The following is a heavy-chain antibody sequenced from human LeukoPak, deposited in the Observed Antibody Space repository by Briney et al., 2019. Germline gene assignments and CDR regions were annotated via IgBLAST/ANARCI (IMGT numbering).Heavy chain of an antibody. Sequence: GGSLRLSCAASGFTFSSYGMHWVRQAPGKGLEWVTYIRYDGTNKYYADSVEGRFTISRDNSKNTLSLQMSSLRVEDTAVYYCAKDEYCTTTSCTPAAFDIWGQGTMVTVSS. V-gene: IGHV3-30*02. CDR1: GFTFSSYG. D-gene: IGHD2-2*01. CDR2: IRYDGTNK. CDR3: AKDEYCTTTSCTPAAFDI. J-gene: IGHJ3*02.